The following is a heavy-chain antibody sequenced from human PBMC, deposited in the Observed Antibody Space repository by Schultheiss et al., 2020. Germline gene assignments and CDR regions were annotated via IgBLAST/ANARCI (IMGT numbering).Heavy chain of an antibody. Sequence: GGSLRLSCAASGFTFSTYAMNWVRQAPGKGLEWVSVISGSGGSAYYADSVKGRSTISRDNSKNTLYLQIDSLRADDTAVYYCARVVSNIHIDYWGQGTLVTVSS. D-gene: IGHD2-21*01. J-gene: IGHJ4*02. CDR2: ISGSGGSA. V-gene: IGHV3-23*01. CDR1: GFTFSTYA. CDR3: ARVVSNIHIDY.